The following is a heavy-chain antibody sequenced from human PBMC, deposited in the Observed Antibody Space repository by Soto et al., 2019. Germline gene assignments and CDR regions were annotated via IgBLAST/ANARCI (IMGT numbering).Heavy chain of an antibody. CDR3: AKDSVVVVPAAMSNWFDP. D-gene: IGHD2-2*01. V-gene: IGHV3-23*01. CDR1: GFTFSSYA. Sequence: GGSLRLSCAASGFTFSSYAMSWVRQAPGKGLEWVSAISGSGGSTYYADTVKGRFTISRDNSKNTLYLQMNSLRAEDTALFYCAKDSVVVVPAAMSNWFDPWGQGTLVTVSS. CDR2: ISGSGGST. J-gene: IGHJ5*02.